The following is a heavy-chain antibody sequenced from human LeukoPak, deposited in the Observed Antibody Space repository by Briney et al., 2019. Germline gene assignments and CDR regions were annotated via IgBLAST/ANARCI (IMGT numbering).Heavy chain of an antibody. Sequence: XXRQAPGXGXEWMGWINPNSGGTNYAQKFQGRVTMTRDTSISTAYMELSRLRSDDTAVYYCARDPYPGYFGDYWGQGTLVTVSS. D-gene: IGHD3-9*01. J-gene: IGHJ4*02. CDR2: INPNSGGT. CDR3: ARDPYPGYFGDY. V-gene: IGHV1-2*02.